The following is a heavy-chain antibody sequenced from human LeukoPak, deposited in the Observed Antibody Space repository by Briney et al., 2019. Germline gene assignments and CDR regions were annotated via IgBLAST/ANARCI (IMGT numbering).Heavy chain of an antibody. CDR2: MNPNSGNT. CDR1: GYTFTTYD. CDR3: ARMSYYDSSGDNWFDP. D-gene: IGHD3-22*01. J-gene: IGHJ5*02. V-gene: IGHV1-8*01. Sequence: ASVKVSCKAFGYTFTTYDINWVRQATGQGLEWMGWMNPNSGNTGYAQKFEGRVTMTWNTSISTAYMELSSLRSEDTAVYYCARMSYYDSSGDNWFDPWGQGTLVTVSS.